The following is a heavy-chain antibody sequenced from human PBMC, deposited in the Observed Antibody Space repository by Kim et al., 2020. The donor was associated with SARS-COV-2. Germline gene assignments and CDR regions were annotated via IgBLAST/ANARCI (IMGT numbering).Heavy chain of an antibody. V-gene: IGHV1-18*01. D-gene: IGHD3-10*01. CDR3: ARDLLWFGEDAFDI. Sequence: AQKLQGRVTMTTDTSTSTAYMELRSLRSDDTAVYYCARDLLWFGEDAFDIWGQGTMVTVSS. J-gene: IGHJ3*02.